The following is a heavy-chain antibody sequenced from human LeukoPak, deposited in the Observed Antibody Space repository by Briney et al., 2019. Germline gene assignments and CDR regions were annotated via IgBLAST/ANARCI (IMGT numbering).Heavy chain of an antibody. V-gene: IGHV3-23*01. Sequence: GGSLRLSCAASGFTFSSYAMSWVRQAPGKGLGWVSAISGSGGSTYYADSVKGRFTISRDNSKNTLYLQMNSLRAEDTAVYYCAKDPDCSSTSCYYYYGMDVWGQGTTVTVSS. J-gene: IGHJ6*02. CDR2: ISGSGGST. CDR1: GFTFSSYA. CDR3: AKDPDCSSTSCYYYYGMDV. D-gene: IGHD2-2*01.